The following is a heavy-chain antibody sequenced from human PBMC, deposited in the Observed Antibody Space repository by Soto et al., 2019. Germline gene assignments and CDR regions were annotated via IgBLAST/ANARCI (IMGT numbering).Heavy chain of an antibody. CDR2: TSYDGKNK. CDR3: VRARRYRYSKGVDY. J-gene: IGHJ4*02. Sequence: ESGGGVVQPGKSLRLSCAASGFTFSGHAMHWVRQAPGKGLEWVALTSYDGKNKYYADSLKGRFTISRDNSNNTLHLQINSLRHEDAAVYYCVRARRYRYSKGVDYWGQGTLVTVSS. D-gene: IGHD5-18*01. CDR1: GFTFSGHA. V-gene: IGHV3-30*04.